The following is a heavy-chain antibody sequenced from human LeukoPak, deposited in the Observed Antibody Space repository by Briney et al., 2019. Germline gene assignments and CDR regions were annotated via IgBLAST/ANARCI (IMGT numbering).Heavy chain of an antibody. D-gene: IGHD1-1*01. CDR3: ARATGTTGYFDY. V-gene: IGHV3-48*03. CDR1: GFTFSSYE. J-gene: IGHJ4*02. Sequence: GGSLRLSCAASGFTFSSYEMNWVRQAPGKGLEWVSYISSSGSTIYYADSVKGRFTISRDNDKNSLYLQMNSLRAEDTAVYYCARATGTTGYFDYWGQGTLVTVSS. CDR2: ISSSGSTI.